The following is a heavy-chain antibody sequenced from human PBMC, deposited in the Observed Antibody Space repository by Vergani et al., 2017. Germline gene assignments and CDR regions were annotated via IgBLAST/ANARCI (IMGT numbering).Heavy chain of an antibody. D-gene: IGHD3-3*01. J-gene: IGHJ3*02. CDR2: IRSKAYGGTT. CDR1: GFTFGDYA. CDR3: TRGPDFWSGYYRGRAFDI. Sequence: EVQLVESGGGLVQQGRSLRLSCTASGFTFGDYAMSWVRQAPGKGLEWVGFIRSKAYGGTTEYAASVKGRLTISRDDSKSIAYLQMNSLKTEDTAVYYCTRGPDFWSGYYRGRAFDIWGQGTMVTVSS. V-gene: IGHV3-49*04.